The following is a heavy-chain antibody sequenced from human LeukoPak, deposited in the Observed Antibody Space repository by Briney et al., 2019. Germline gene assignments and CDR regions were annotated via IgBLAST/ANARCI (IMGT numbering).Heavy chain of an antibody. CDR2: IYYSGST. J-gene: IGHJ3*02. V-gene: IGHV4-59*08. Sequence: SETLSLTCTVSGGSISSYYWSWIRQPPGKGLEWIGYIYYSGSTNYNPSLKSRVTISVDTSKNQFSLKLSSVTAADTAVYYCARHGLYLDAFDIWGQGTMVTVSS. CDR1: GGSISSYY. CDR3: ARHGLYLDAFDI. D-gene: IGHD2-15*01.